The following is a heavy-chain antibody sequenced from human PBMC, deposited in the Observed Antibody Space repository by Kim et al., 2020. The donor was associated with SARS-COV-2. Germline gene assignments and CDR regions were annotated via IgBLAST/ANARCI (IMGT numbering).Heavy chain of an antibody. D-gene: IGHD4-17*01. CDR3: ARGADYGGILYSFDY. J-gene: IGHJ4*02. Sequence: PPLKSRVTLSVATSRNQFSLKLSSVTAADTAVYYCARGADYGGILYSFDYCGQGTLVTVSS. V-gene: IGHV4-59*09.